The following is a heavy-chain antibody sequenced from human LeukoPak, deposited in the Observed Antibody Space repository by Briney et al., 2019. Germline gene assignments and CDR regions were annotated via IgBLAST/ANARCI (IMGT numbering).Heavy chain of an antibody. CDR3: ARAVITFGGIIAKWIDY. CDR2: IYYSGST. D-gene: IGHD3-16*02. Sequence: SETLSLTCIDPGGSFSGYYWSWIRQPPGKGLEWIGYIYYSGSTDYSPSLRSRVTISVDTSKIQFSLKLSSVTAADTAVYYCARAVITFGGIIAKWIDYWGQGTPVTVSS. V-gene: IGHV4-59*01. CDR1: GGSFSGYY. J-gene: IGHJ4*02.